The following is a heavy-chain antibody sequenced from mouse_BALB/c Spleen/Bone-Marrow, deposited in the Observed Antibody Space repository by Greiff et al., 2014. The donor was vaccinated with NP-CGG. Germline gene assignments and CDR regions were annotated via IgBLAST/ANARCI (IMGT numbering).Heavy chain of an antibody. D-gene: IGHD2-4*01. CDR1: GFTFSSYG. Sequence: VQLKESGGGLVQPGGSLKLSCAASGFTFSSYGMSWVRPTPDKRLELVATINSNGGSTYYPDSVKGRFTISRDNAKNTLYLQMSSLKSEDTAMYYCARDYDYDYWGQGTTLTVSS. J-gene: IGHJ2*01. V-gene: IGHV5-6-3*01. CDR2: INSNGGST. CDR3: ARDYDYDY.